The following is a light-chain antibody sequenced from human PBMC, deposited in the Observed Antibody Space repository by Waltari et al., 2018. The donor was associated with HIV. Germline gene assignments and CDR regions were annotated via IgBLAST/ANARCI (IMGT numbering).Light chain of an antibody. CDR2: DAS. V-gene: IGKV3-11*01. Sequence: DTVLTQSPATLSLSPGERATLSCRASQSVSNHLAWYQQKPGQAPRLLIYDASNRATGVPARFSGSRSGTDFTLTISSLDPEDFAVYYCQQRSNWPPEFTFGPGTKVDIK. CDR3: QQRSNWPPEFT. CDR1: QSVSNH. J-gene: IGKJ3*01.